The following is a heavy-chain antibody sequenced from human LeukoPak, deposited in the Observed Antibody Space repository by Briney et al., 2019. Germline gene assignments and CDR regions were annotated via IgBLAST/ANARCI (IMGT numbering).Heavy chain of an antibody. D-gene: IGHD6-13*01. CDR3: ARRFYSSSWFTFDY. Sequence: ASVKVSCKASGYTFTGYYMHWVRQAPGQGLEWMGWINPNSGGTNYAQKFQGRVTITRDTSISTAYMELSRLRSDDTAVYYCARRFYSSSWFTFDYWGQGTLVTVSS. CDR2: INPNSGGT. V-gene: IGHV1-2*02. J-gene: IGHJ4*02. CDR1: GYTFTGYY.